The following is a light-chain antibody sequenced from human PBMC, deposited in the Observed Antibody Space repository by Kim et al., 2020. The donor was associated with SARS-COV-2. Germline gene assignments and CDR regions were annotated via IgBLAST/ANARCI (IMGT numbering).Light chain of an antibody. CDR3: QQYYGFPLT. V-gene: IGKV1-8*01. CDR2: AAS. J-gene: IGKJ4*01. Sequence: AIRMTQSPSSLSASTGDRVTITCRASQGISSYLAWYQQKPGKAPKLLIYAASTLQSGVPSRFSGSGSGTDFTLTISCLQSEDVATYYCQQYYGFPLTFVGGTKVDIK. CDR1: QGISSY.